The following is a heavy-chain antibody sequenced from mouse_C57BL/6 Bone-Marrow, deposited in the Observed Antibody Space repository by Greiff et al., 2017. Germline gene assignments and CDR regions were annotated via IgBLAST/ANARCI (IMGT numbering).Heavy chain of an antibody. CDR2: IYPGDGDT. J-gene: IGHJ4*01. CDR3: AIYGNYLYAMDY. V-gene: IGHV1-80*01. CDR1: GYAFSSYW. Sequence: VQLQESGAELVKPGASVKISCKASGYAFSSYWMNWVKQRPGKGLEWIGQIYPGDGDTNYNGKFKGKATLTADKSSSTAYMQLSSLTSEDSAVYFCAIYGNYLYAMDYWGQGTSVTVSS. D-gene: IGHD2-1*01.